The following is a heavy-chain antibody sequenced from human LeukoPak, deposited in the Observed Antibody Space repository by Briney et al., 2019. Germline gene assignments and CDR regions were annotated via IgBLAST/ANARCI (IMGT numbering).Heavy chain of an antibody. Sequence: PGGSLRLSCAAPGFPFSTYAMTWVRQAPGKGLEWVSAISGRGGARPYYADSVKGRFTISRDNSKDTLYLQMNSLRAEDTAVYYCAKAHSSSWYYTLDFWGQGTLVTVSS. J-gene: IGHJ4*02. CDR2: ISGRGGARP. D-gene: IGHD6-13*01. CDR1: GFPFSTYA. CDR3: AKAHSSSWYYTLDF. V-gene: IGHV3-23*01.